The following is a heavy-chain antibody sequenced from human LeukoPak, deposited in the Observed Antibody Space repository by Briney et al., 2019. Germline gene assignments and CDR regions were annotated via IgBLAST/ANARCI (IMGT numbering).Heavy chain of an antibody. CDR1: GYTFTDYY. J-gene: IGHJ3*02. CDR2: ISAYNGNT. D-gene: IGHD3-16*01. V-gene: IGHV1-18*04. CDR3: AREKGELGPTDAFDI. Sequence: ASVKVSCKASGYTFTDYYMHWVRQAPGQGLEWMGWISAYNGNTNYAQKFQGRVTMTTDTSTSTAYMELRSLRSDDTAVYYCAREKGELGPTDAFDIWGQGTMVTVS.